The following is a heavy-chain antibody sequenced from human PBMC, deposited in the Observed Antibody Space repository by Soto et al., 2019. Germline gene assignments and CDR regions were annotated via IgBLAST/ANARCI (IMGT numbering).Heavy chain of an antibody. V-gene: IGHV3-30*18. J-gene: IGHJ4*02. D-gene: IGHD5-18*01. CDR1: GFTFSSYG. CDR3: AKIPRGYSYGSFFDS. CDR2: ISYDGGNK. Sequence: PGGSLRLSCAASGFTFSSYGLHWVRQAPGKGLEWVAVISYDGGNKYYADSVKGRFTISRDNPKNTLYLQMNSLRDEDTAVYYCAKIPRGYSYGSFFDSWGQGTLVTVSS.